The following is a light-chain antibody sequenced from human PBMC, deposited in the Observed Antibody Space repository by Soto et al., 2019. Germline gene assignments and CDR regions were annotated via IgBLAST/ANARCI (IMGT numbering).Light chain of an antibody. J-gene: IGKJ2*01. Sequence: DAVMTQSPLSLPVTLGQPASISCRSSQSLVHSNGNTYLNWFQQRPGQSPRRLIYKVSNRDSGVPDRFSGSASGTDFTLKISRVEAEDIGVYNCMQATHWPYTFGQGTKLEIE. CDR3: MQATHWPYT. CDR1: QSLVHSNGNTY. V-gene: IGKV2-30*02. CDR2: KVS.